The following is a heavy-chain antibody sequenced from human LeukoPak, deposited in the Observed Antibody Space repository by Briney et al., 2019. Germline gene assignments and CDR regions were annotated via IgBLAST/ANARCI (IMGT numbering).Heavy chain of an antibody. Sequence: GGSLGLSCSASGFSFGAYSMSWFRQAPGKGLEWLAFIRSKDYGGTTEYAASVKGRFTISRDDSESIAYLQMSSLKTEDTAFYYCARRRGCGSASCPGYFDYWGQGTLATVSS. CDR3: ARRRGCGSASCPGYFDY. J-gene: IGHJ4*02. CDR1: GFSFGAYS. D-gene: IGHD2-2*01. CDR2: IRSKDYGGTT. V-gene: IGHV3-49*03.